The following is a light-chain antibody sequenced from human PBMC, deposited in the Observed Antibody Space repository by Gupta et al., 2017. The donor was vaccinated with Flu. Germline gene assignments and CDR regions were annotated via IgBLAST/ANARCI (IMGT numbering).Light chain of an antibody. V-gene: IGLV6-57*02. CDR3: QSYTSTAPRV. J-gene: IGLJ2*01. CDR2: IYN. CDR1: SGSIASNY. Sequence: NFMLTQPHSVSESPGNTVTISCTCTSGSIASNYVQWYQQRPCSAHSTAILIYNHRPSVVPDRCAFSIYSSSNSASLTISGLKTEDEADYYCQSYTSTAPRVFCGGTKLTVL.